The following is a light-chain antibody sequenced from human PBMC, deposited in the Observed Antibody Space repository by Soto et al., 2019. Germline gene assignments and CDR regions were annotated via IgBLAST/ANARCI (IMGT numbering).Light chain of an antibody. Sequence: DIQMTQSPASLSASVGDRVTITCRATQTITSYFNWYQQKAGAAPKLLIYSASTLQSGVPSRFSGRGLGTDYTPTISSLQPAYFAVYDCQQTFRTHHTFDQETKLDIK. V-gene: IGKV1-39*01. J-gene: IGKJ2*01. CDR2: SAS. CDR3: QQTFRTHHT. CDR1: QTITSY.